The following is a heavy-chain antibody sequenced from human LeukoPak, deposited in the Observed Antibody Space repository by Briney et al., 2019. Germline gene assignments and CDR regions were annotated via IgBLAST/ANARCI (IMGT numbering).Heavy chain of an antibody. D-gene: IGHD3-16*01. J-gene: IGHJ4*02. CDR1: GYSNNNDYY. Sequence: SETLSLTCAVSGYSNNNDYYCAWIRQPPGEGLEWIGSVSPRGSTFYNASLQSRASISVDTSKNLYSLKLSSVTAADTAMYFCARDADPGGLDYWGQGTLVTASS. CDR3: ARDADPGGLDY. CDR2: VSPRGST. V-gene: IGHV4-38-2*02.